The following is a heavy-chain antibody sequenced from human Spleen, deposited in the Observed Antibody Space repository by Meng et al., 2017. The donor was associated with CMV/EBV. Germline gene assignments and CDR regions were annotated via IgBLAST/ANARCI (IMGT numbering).Heavy chain of an antibody. CDR1: EFTFSIYT. V-gene: IGHV3-30*04. J-gene: IGHJ4*02. D-gene: IGHD3-22*01. CDR3: ARDAATFYDSSGYHEF. CDR2: ISVDGSNK. Sequence: SEFTFSIYTFPWVRQAPGKGLEWVALISVDGSNKQYADSVKGRFTISRDNSRNTVYLQMNSLRPEDAAVYYCARDAATFYDSSGYHEFWGQGTLVTVSS.